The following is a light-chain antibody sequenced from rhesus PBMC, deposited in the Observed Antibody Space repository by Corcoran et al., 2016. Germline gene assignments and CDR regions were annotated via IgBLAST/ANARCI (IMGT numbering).Light chain of an antibody. Sequence: QSALTQPPSVSKSIGPYVTISCTGTSSDIGGYNGVSWFQQHPGTAPRVLIYAVSKRPSGVSDRFSGSKSGNMASLTISGLQAEDEADYYCGSYGSGSPYMFGAGTRLTVL. CDR3: GSYGSGSPYM. V-gene: IGLV2-38*01. J-gene: IGLJ1*01. CDR1: SSDIGGYNG. CDR2: AVS.